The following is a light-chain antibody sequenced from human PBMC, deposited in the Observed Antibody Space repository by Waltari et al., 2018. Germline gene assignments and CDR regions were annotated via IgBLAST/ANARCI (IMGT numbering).Light chain of an antibody. CDR2: QDT. J-gene: IGLJ2*01. CDR3: QSWDSTTVV. CDR1: KLGDKY. V-gene: IGLV3-1*01. Sequence: SYELTQSPSVSVSPGQTATITCSGDKLGDKYVCWYQQKPGQSPVLVIYQDTKPPSGILDRFSGSHCGNTATLTISGTQALDEADYYCQSWDSTTVVFGGRTKLTVL.